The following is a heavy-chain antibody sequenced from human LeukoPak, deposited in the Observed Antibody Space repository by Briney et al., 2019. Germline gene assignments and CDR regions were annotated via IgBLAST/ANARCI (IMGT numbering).Heavy chain of an antibody. CDR2: INHSGST. CDR1: GGSFSGYY. CDR3: ARVPYSSSPDYFDY. D-gene: IGHD6-6*01. V-gene: IGHV4-34*01. Sequence: SETLSLTCAVYGGSFSGYYWSWIRQPPGKGLEWIGEINHSGSTNYNPSLKSRVTISADTSKNQFSLKLSSVTAADTAVYYCARVPYSSSPDYFDYWGQGTLVTVSS. J-gene: IGHJ4*02.